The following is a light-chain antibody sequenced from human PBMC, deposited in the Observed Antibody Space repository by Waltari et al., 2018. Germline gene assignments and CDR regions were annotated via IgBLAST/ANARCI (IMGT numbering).Light chain of an antibody. Sequence: EIVMTQSPATLSVSPGERATLSCRASQSVSNNLAWYQHKPGQAPRLLIYGASTRATGIPARFSGSGSGTEFTLTISSLQSEDFAVYYCQQYNNWPPATFGQGTKLEIK. CDR3: QQYNNWPPAT. V-gene: IGKV3-15*01. CDR1: QSVSNN. J-gene: IGKJ2*01. CDR2: GAS.